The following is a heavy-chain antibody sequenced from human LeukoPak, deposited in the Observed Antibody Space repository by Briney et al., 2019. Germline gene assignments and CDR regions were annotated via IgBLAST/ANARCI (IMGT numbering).Heavy chain of an antibody. J-gene: IGHJ3*02. CDR2: INHSGST. CDR1: GGSFSGYY. V-gene: IGHV4-34*01. D-gene: IGHD4-17*01. Sequence: NPSETLSLTCAVYGGSFSGYYWSWIRQPPGKGLEWIGEINHSGSTNYNPSLKSRVTISVDTSKNQFSLKLSSVTAADTAVYYCATFDYGDAFDIWGQGTMVTVSS. CDR3: ATFDYGDAFDI.